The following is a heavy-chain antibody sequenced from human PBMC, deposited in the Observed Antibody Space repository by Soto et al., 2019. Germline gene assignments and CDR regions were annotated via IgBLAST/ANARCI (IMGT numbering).Heavy chain of an antibody. Sequence: RASVKVSCKASGYTFTSYYMHWVRQAPGQGLEWMGIINPSGGSTSYAQKFQGRVTMTRDTSTSTVYMELSSLRSEDTAVYYCARGHSGYDGVYYYYYGMDVWGQGTTVTVSS. CDR3: ARGHSGYDGVYYYYYGMDV. D-gene: IGHD5-12*01. CDR2: INPSGGST. CDR1: GYTFTSYY. V-gene: IGHV1-46*01. J-gene: IGHJ6*02.